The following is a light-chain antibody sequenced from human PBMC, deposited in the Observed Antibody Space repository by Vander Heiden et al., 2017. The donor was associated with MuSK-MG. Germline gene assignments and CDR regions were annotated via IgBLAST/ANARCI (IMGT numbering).Light chain of an antibody. Sequence: SYELTQPPSVSVSPGQTATISCSGDILSKQYAYWYQQKPGKAPLLVMYKDNERPSGIPERFSGSSSGTTVTLTINAVRAEDESDYYCQSADSTGTYYVFGSGTRLTVL. CDR3: QSADSTGTYYV. V-gene: IGLV3-25*03. J-gene: IGLJ1*01. CDR2: KDN. CDR1: ILSKQY.